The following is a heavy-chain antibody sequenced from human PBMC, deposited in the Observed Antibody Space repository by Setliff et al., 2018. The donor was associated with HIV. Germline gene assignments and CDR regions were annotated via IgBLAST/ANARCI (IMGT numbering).Heavy chain of an antibody. CDR3: ARHASGDSVSPISYWFDP. CDR2: INHSGST. D-gene: IGHD4-17*01. V-gene: IGHV4-34*01. CDR1: GGSFSSYY. Sequence: SETLSLTCAVYGGSFSSYYWSWIRQPPGKGLEWIGEINHSGSTNYSPSLKSRVTISADTPKNQFSLKLSAVTAADTAVYFCARHASGDSVSPISYWFDPWGQGTLVTVSS. J-gene: IGHJ5*02.